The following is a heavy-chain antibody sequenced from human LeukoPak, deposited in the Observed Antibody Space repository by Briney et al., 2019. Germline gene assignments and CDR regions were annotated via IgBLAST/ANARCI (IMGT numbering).Heavy chain of an antibody. V-gene: IGHV3-30*18. CDR1: GFTFSSYG. J-gene: IGHJ4*02. CDR3: AKDFGEFEDYASGINY. Sequence: PGRSLRLSRAASGFTFSSYGMHWVRQAPGKGLEWVAVISYDGSNKYYADSVKGRFTISRDNSKNTLYLQMNSLRAEDTAVYYCAKDFGEFEDYASGINYWGQGTLVTVSS. D-gene: IGHD3-3*01. CDR2: ISYDGSNK.